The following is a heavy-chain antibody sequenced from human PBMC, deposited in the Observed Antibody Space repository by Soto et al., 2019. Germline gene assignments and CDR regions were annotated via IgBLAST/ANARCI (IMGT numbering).Heavy chain of an antibody. CDR3: AREVTVASYSFDF. D-gene: IGHD5-12*01. CDR1: GGTFNNYA. J-gene: IGHJ4*02. Sequence: QVQLVQSGAEVKRPGSSVKVSCKASGGTFNNYALSWVRQAPGQGLEWMGGIILIFNSANYAQKFQGRVTITADDSTSTAYMELRSLRPDDTAVYYCAREVTVASYSFDFWGQGTLVTVSS. CDR2: IILIFNSA. V-gene: IGHV1-69*01.